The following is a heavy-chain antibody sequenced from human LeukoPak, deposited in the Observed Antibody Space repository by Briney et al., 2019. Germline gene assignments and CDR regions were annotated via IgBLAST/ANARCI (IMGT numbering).Heavy chain of an antibody. CDR1: GGSISTSSYY. CDR3: ARLKKVLRYFDWLSYYYMDV. V-gene: IGHV4-39*07. D-gene: IGHD3-9*01. J-gene: IGHJ6*03. CDR2: IYYSGST. Sequence: PSETLSLTCTVSGGSISTSSYYWGWIRQPPGKGLEWIGNIYYSGSTYYNPSLKSRVTISVDTSKNQFSLKLSSVTAADTAVYYCARLKKVLRYFDWLSYYYMDVWGKGTTVTVSS.